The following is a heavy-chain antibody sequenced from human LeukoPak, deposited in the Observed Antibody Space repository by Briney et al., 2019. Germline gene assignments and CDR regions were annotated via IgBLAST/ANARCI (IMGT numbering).Heavy chain of an antibody. CDR1: GDSVSSNSAA. Sequence: SQTLSPTCAISGDSVSSNSAAWNWIRQSPSRGLEWLGRTYYRSKWYNDYAVSVKSRITINPDTSKNQFSLQLNSVTPEDTAAYYCAATDSSSWYDEYFQHWGQGTLVTVSS. J-gene: IGHJ1*01. D-gene: IGHD6-13*01. CDR3: AATDSSSWYDEYFQH. V-gene: IGHV6-1*01. CDR2: TYYRSKWYN.